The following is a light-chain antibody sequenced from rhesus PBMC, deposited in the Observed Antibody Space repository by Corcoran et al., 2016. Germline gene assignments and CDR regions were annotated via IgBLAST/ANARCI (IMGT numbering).Light chain of an antibody. J-gene: IGKJ3*01. CDR1: AYVNNF. CDR3: QHGYGAPFT. Sequence: DILMTQSPSSLSASVGDRVTITCRASAYVNNFLNWYQQKTGKALNLLIYKTSTLQRWVPSKFSGTGNVTDFNLSITGLQPEDSATYYCQHGYGAPFTFGPVTKLDIK. V-gene: IGKV1-74*01. CDR2: KTS.